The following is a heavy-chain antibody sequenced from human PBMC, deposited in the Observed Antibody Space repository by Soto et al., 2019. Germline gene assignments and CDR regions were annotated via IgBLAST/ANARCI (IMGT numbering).Heavy chain of an antibody. Sequence: SETLSLTCTVSGGSISSSSYYWGWIRQPPGKGLEWIGSIYYSGSTYYNPSLKSRVTISVDTSRNQFSLKLTSVTAADTAVYYCERRTTYYYDSSGYFDYWGQGTLVTVSS. CDR2: IYYSGST. V-gene: IGHV4-39*01. D-gene: IGHD3-22*01. CDR3: ERRTTYYYDSSGYFDY. J-gene: IGHJ4*02. CDR1: GGSISSSSYY.